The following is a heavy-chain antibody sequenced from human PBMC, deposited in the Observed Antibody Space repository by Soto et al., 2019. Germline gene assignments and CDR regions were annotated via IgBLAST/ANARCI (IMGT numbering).Heavy chain of an antibody. V-gene: IGHV4-39*01. CDR1: GGSISSSSYY. D-gene: IGHD6-6*01. Sequence: SETLSLTCTVSGGSISSSSYYWGWIRQPPGKGLEWIGSIYYSGSTYYNPSLKSRVTISVDTSKNQFSLKLSSVTAADTAVYYCARGRSVYYYYYYMDVWGKGTTVTVSS. J-gene: IGHJ6*03. CDR2: IYYSGST. CDR3: ARGRSVYYYYYYMDV.